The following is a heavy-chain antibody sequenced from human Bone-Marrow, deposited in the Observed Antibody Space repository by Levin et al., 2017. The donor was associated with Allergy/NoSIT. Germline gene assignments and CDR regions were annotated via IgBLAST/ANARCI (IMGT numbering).Heavy chain of an antibody. V-gene: IGHV3-7*01. CDR2: IKQDGSET. CDR3: AKELTDYFDTTDYYWAGAFDI. J-gene: IGHJ3*02. Sequence: PGGSLRLSCLAHGLTSSRYWMNWVRQAPGKGLEWVANIKQDGSETHYVDSVKGRFTISRDNAKNSLFLQMNSLRVEDTAVYYCAKELTDYFDTTDYYWAGAFDIWGQGTLVTVSS. D-gene: IGHD3-22*01. CDR1: GLTSSRYW.